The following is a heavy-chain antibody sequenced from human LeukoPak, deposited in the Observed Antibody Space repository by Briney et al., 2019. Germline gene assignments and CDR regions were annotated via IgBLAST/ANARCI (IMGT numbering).Heavy chain of an antibody. CDR3: AKYAVVAANYYYYYMDV. J-gene: IGHJ6*03. Sequence: PGGSLRLSCAASGFTFSSYAMSWVRQAPGKGLEWVSAISGSGGSTYYADSVKGRFTISRDNSKNTLYLQMNSLRAEDTAVYYCAKYAVVAANYYYYYMDVWGKGTTVTISS. CDR1: GFTFSSYA. CDR2: ISGSGGST. D-gene: IGHD2-15*01. V-gene: IGHV3-23*01.